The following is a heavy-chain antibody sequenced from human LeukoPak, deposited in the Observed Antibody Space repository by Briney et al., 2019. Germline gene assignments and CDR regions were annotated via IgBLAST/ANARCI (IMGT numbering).Heavy chain of an antibody. CDR2: MWFDGSNK. J-gene: IGHJ6*04. Sequence: PGRSLRLSCAASGFTFSCYGMHWVRQAPGKGLEWVAVMWFDGSNKYYGDLVKGRFTISRDNSQNTLYLQMNSLRVEDTAVYYCARANYGSGSNYYYGLDVWGEGTTVTVSS. CDR3: ARANYGSGSNYYYGLDV. CDR1: GFTFSCYG. D-gene: IGHD3-10*01. V-gene: IGHV3-33*01.